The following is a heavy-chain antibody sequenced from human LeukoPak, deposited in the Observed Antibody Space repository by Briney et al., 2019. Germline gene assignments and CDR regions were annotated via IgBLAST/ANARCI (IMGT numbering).Heavy chain of an antibody. CDR2: ISSSSSTI. J-gene: IGHJ6*03. Sequence: GGSLRLSCAASGFTFSSYSMNWVRQAPGKGLEWVSYISSSSSTIYYADSVKGRFTISRDNAKNTLFLQMNRLRADDTSIYYCVRESGDYGSADMAGFYYYMDVWAKGTTVTVSS. CDR3: VRESGDYGSADMAGFYYYMDV. CDR1: GFTFSSYS. D-gene: IGHD4-17*01. V-gene: IGHV3-48*04.